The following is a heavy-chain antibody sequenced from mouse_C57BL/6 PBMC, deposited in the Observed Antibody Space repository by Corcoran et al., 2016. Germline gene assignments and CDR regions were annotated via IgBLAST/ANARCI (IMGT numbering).Heavy chain of an antibody. V-gene: IGHV9-3*01. CDR2: INTYSGVP. D-gene: IGHD2-5*01. J-gene: IGHJ2*01. CDR1: GYTFTTYG. Sequence: QIQLVQSGPELKKPGETVKISCKASGYTFTTYGMSWVKQAPGKGLKWMGWINTYSGVPTYADDFKGRFAFSLETSASTAYLQINNLKNEDTATYFCARSDYSNYLDYWGQGTTLTVSS. CDR3: ARSDYSNYLDY.